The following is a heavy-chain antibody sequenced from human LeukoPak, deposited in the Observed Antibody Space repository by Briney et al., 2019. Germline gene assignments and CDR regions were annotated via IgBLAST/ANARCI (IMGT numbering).Heavy chain of an antibody. V-gene: IGHV3-23*01. CDR2: ISGSGGST. CDR1: GFTFDDYA. CDR3: AKGRGVIHSILYY. Sequence: GGSLRLSCAASGFTFDDYAMSWVRQAPGKGLEWVSAISGSGGSTYYADSVKGRFTISRDNSKNTLYLQMNSLRAEDTAVYYCAKGRGVIHSILYYWGQGTLVTVSS. D-gene: IGHD3-10*01. J-gene: IGHJ4*02.